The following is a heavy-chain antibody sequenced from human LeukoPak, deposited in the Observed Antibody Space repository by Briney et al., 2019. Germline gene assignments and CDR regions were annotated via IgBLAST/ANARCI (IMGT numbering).Heavy chain of an antibody. V-gene: IGHV4-39*01. Sequence: TPSETLSLTCTVSGGSISSSSYYWGWIRQPPGKGLEWIGSIYYSGSTYYNPSLKSRVTISVDTSKNQFSLKLSSVTAADTAVYYCARHPAIGDAFGIWGQGTMVTVSS. CDR2: IYYSGST. CDR3: ARHPAIGDAFGI. CDR1: GGSISSSSYY. D-gene: IGHD3-22*01. J-gene: IGHJ3*02.